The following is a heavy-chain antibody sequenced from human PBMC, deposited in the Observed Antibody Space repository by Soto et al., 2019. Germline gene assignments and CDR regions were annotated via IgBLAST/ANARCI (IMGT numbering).Heavy chain of an antibody. V-gene: IGHV4-59*01. J-gene: IGHJ4*02. CDR1: GGSISSYY. CDR3: ARDRHASYYYGSGSYYFDY. D-gene: IGHD3-10*01. Sequence: QVQLQESGPGLVKPSETLSLTCTVSGGSISSYYWSWIRQPPGKGLEWIGYIYYSGSTNYNPSLKSRVTISVDTSKNQFSLKLSSVTAADTAVYYCARDRHASYYYGSGSYYFDYWGQGTLVTVSS. CDR2: IYYSGST.